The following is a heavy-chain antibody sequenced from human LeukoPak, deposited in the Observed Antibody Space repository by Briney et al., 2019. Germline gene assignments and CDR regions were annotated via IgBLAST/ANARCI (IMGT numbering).Heavy chain of an antibody. V-gene: IGHV3-7*01. CDR3: ARLRVRPYYYMDV. Sequence: PGGSLRLSCAASGFTFSSYWMSWVRQAPGKGLEWVANIKQDGSEKYYVDSVKGRFTISRDNAKNSLYLQMNSLRAEDTAVYYCARLRVRPYYYMDVWGKGTTVTVSS. CDR1: GFTFSSYW. D-gene: IGHD3-10*01. CDR2: IKQDGSEK. J-gene: IGHJ6*03.